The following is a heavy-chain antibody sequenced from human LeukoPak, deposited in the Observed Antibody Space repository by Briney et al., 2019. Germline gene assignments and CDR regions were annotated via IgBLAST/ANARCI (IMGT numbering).Heavy chain of an antibody. CDR1: GGSSSSSNW. V-gene: IGHV4-4*02. J-gene: IGHJ5*02. Sequence: SGTLSLTCAVSGGSSSSSNWWNWVRQPPGKGLEWIGEIDHSGSTNYNPSLKSRVTISVDTSKNQFSLKLSSVSAADTAVYYCARAGGLVVAGTFDPWGQGTLVTVSS. CDR3: ARAGGLVVAGTFDP. D-gene: IGHD6-19*01. CDR2: IDHSGST.